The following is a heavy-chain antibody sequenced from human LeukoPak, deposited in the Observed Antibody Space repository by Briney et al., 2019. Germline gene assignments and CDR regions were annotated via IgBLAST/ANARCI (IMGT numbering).Heavy chain of an antibody. Sequence: ASVKVSCKASGYPFINYYINWVRQAPGQGLEWMGRINPNSGGANYAQMSRGRVIMTADTSINTAYMELTWLTAADTALYYCATGRSNSGYYHFDFWGQGTLVTVSS. D-gene: IGHD3-22*01. CDR3: ATGRSNSGYYHFDF. J-gene: IGHJ4*02. CDR1: GYPFINYY. CDR2: INPNSGGA. V-gene: IGHV1-2*06.